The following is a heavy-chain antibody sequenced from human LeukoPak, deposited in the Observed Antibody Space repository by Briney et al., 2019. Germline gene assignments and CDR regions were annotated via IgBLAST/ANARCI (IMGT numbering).Heavy chain of an antibody. CDR3: ARGNNDYGGKQAFDY. CDR2: IHYSGNT. V-gene: IGHV4-30-4*01. J-gene: IGHJ4*02. D-gene: IGHD4-23*01. CDR1: GGSSRSGDYF. Sequence: KSSQTLSLTCAVSGGSSRSGDYFWSWIRQPPGKGLEWIGHIHYSGNTYYNPSLKSRASISVDTSKTQFYLKLSSVTAADTAVYYCARGNNDYGGKQAFDYWGQGTLVTVSS.